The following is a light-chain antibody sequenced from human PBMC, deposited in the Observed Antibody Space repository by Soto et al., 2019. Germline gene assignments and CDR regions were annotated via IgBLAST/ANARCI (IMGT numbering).Light chain of an antibody. Sequence: DTQMTQSPSTLSASIGDRVTIPCRASQSISSWLAWYQQKPGKAPELLIYEASSLQSGVPSRFSGSGSGTDFTLTISSLQPEDFATYYCQQSYSTLTWTFGQGTKVDIK. J-gene: IGKJ1*01. CDR2: EAS. CDR3: QQSYSTLTWT. V-gene: IGKV1-5*03. CDR1: QSISSW.